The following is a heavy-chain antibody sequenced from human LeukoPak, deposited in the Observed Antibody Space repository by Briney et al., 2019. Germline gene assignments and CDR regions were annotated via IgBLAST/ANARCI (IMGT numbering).Heavy chain of an antibody. CDR2: ISYDGSNK. D-gene: IGHD3-22*01. Sequence: PGGSLRLSCAASGFTFSSYGMHWVRQAPGKGLEWVAVISYDGSNKYHADSVKGRFTISRDNSKNTLYLQMNSLRAEDTAVYYCARDGYNYYDNGGYYYSPYYFDYWGQGTLVTVSS. V-gene: IGHV3-30*03. CDR1: GFTFSSYG. J-gene: IGHJ4*02. CDR3: ARDGYNYYDNGGYYYSPYYFDY.